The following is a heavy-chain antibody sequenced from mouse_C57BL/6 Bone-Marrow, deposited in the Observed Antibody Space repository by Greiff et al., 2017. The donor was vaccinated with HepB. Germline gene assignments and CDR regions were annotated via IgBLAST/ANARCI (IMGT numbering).Heavy chain of an antibody. Sequence: EVKLVESGGGLVKPGGSLKLSWAASGFTFSSYAMSWVRQTPEKRLEWVATISDGGSYTYYPDNVKGRFTISRDNAKNNLYLQMSHLESEDTAMYYCASTVVGYFDVWGTGTTVTVSS. D-gene: IGHD1-1*01. V-gene: IGHV5-4*03. CDR2: ISDGGSYT. J-gene: IGHJ1*03. CDR1: GFTFSSYA. CDR3: ASTVVGYFDV.